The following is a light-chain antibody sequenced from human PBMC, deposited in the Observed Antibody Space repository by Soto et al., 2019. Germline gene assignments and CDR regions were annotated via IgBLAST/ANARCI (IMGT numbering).Light chain of an antibody. CDR3: CSYAGSYTYV. Sequence: QSVLTQPRSLSGSPGQSVTISCTGTSSDVGGYTYVSWYQQHPGKAPKLLIYDVTERPSGVPARFSGSKSGNTASLTISGLQAEDEAYYYCCSYAGSYTYVFGTGTKVTVL. CDR2: DVT. J-gene: IGLJ1*01. CDR1: SSDVGGYTY. V-gene: IGLV2-11*01.